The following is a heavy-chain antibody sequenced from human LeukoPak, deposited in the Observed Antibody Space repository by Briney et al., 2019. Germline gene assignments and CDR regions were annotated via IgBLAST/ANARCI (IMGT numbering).Heavy chain of an antibody. J-gene: IGHJ3*02. CDR2: INTDGSIT. V-gene: IGHV3-74*01. D-gene: IGHD5-18*01. CDR3: ARELYSYSDAFDI. CDR1: GFTFSDYW. Sequence: GGSLGLSCAASGFTFSDYWIHWVRQAPGKGLVWVSRINTDGSITNYADSVKGRFSISRDNAKNTLYLQMSSLRAEDTAVYYCARELYSYSDAFDIWGQGTMVTVSS.